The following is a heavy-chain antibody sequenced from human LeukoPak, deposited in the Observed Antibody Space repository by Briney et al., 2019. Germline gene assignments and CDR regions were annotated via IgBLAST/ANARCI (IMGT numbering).Heavy chain of an antibody. J-gene: IGHJ4*02. CDR2: TSYTGTT. V-gene: IGHV4-59*08. CDR1: GGSINGYS. Sequence: KASETLSLTCSVSGGSINGYSWTWIRQPPGMRLEWVGHTSYTGTTNYNPSLTTRVAISVDTSKNQFSLKLTSVTAADTGMYFCARLGGNWNSPGRDYWGQGTLVTVSS. D-gene: IGHD3-10*01. CDR3: ARLGGNWNSPGRDY.